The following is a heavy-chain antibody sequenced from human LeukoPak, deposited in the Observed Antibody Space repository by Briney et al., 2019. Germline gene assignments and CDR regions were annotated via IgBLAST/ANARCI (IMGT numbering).Heavy chain of an antibody. CDR3: ARTMVLYYYYGMDV. CDR2: IYSGGST. V-gene: IGHV3-53*01. D-gene: IGHD4/OR15-4a*01. J-gene: IGHJ6*02. Sequence: GGSLRLSCAASGFTVSSNYMSWVRQAPGKGLEWVSVIYSGGSTYYADSVKGRFTISRDNSKNTLYLQMNSLRAEDTAVYYCARTMVLYYYYGMDVWGQGTTVTVSS. CDR1: GFTVSSNY.